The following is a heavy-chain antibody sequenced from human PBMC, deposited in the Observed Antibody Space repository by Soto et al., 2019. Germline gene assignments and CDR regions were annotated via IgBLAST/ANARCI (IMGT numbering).Heavy chain of an antibody. V-gene: IGHV1-18*01. CDR1: GYTFTSYG. J-gene: IGHJ6*03. CDR3: ARAGYCSSTSCYGVYYYYMDV. Sequence: ASVKVSCKASGYTFTSYGISWVRQAPGQGLEWMGWISAYNGNTNYAQKLQGRVTMTTDTSTSTAYMELRSLRSDDTAVYYCARAGYCSSTSCYGVYYYYMDVWGKGTTVTVSS. CDR2: ISAYNGNT. D-gene: IGHD2-2*01.